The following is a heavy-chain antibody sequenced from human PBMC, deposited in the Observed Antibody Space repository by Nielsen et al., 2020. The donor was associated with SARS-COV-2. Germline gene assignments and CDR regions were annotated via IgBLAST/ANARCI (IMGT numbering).Heavy chain of an antibody. CDR3: ARDQRDTAHYYYYYYMDV. CDR1: GFTVSSNY. D-gene: IGHD5-18*01. V-gene: IGHV3-53*04. J-gene: IGHJ6*03. CDR2: IYSGGST. Sequence: GESLKISCAASGFTVSSNYMSWVRQAPGKGLEWVSVIYSGGSTYYADSVKGRFTISRHNSKNTLYLQMNSLRAEDTAVYYCARDQRDTAHYYYYYYMDVWGKGTTVTVSS.